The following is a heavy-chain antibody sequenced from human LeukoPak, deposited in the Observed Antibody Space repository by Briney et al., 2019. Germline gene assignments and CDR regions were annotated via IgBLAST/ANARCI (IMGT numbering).Heavy chain of an antibody. CDR1: GFTVSSNY. CDR2: IYSGGST. D-gene: IGHD6-19*01. CDR3: ARGGWGTYDPGNLDF. V-gene: IGHV3-53*01. J-gene: IGHJ4*02. Sequence: GSLRLSCAASGFTVSSNYMSWVRQAPGKGLEWVSVIYSGGSTYYADSVKGRFTISRDISKNTLYLQINSLRAEDTALYYCARGGWGTYDPGNLDFWGQGTLVTVSS.